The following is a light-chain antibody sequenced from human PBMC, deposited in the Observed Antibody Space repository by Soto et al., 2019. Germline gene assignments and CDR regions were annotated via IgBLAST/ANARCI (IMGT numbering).Light chain of an antibody. Sequence: ELVLTQSPGTLSLSPGERATLSCRASQSVSSGFLAWYQQKPGQAPRLLIYGASSRATGIPDRLSGSGSGTDFTLTISRLEPEDFAVYYCQQYGSSPQTFGQGTKVDIK. J-gene: IGKJ1*01. V-gene: IGKV3-20*01. CDR3: QQYGSSPQT. CDR1: QSVSSGF. CDR2: GAS.